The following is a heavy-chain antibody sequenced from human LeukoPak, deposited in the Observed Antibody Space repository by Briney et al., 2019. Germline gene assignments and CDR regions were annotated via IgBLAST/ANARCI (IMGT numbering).Heavy chain of an antibody. CDR1: GYTFTSYY. Sequence: ASVKLSCKASGYTFTSYYLHWVRQAPGQGLEWMGVINPSGGSTSYAQKFQGRVTMTRDMSTSTVYMELSSLRSEDTAVYYCARVIAAAGHYYYYMDVWGKGTTVTVSS. CDR3: ARVIAAAGHYYYYMDV. V-gene: IGHV1-46*01. D-gene: IGHD6-13*01. CDR2: INPSGGST. J-gene: IGHJ6*03.